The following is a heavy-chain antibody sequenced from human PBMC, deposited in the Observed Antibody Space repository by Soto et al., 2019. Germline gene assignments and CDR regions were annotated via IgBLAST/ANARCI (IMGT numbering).Heavy chain of an antibody. CDR1: GGSISSGGYY. D-gene: IGHD3-10*01. J-gene: IGHJ6*02. Sequence: PSETLSLTCTVSGGSISSGGYYWSWIRQHPGKGLEWIGYIYYSGSTYYNPSLKSRVTISVDTSKNQFSLKLSSVTAADTAVYYCARDHPITMVRGVIIGMDVRGQGTTVTVSS. CDR2: IYYSGST. CDR3: ARDHPITMVRGVIIGMDV. V-gene: IGHV4-31*03.